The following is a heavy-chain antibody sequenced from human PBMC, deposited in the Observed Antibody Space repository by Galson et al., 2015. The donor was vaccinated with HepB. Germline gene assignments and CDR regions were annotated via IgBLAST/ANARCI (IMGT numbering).Heavy chain of an antibody. CDR1: GYTFTTYS. CDR3: AKESGSSWSMTYYYYYPMDV. D-gene: IGHD6-13*01. CDR2: ISAYNGNT. Sequence: SVKVSCKASGYTFTTYSINWVRQAPGQGLEWMGLISAYNGNTNYAQKFHDRITMTTDKSTSTAYMALRSLRSDDTAVYYCAKESGSSWSMTYYYYYPMDVWGKGTTVTVSS. V-gene: IGHV1-18*04. J-gene: IGHJ6*03.